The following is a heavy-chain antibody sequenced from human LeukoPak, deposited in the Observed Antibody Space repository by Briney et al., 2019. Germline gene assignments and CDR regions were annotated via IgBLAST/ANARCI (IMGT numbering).Heavy chain of an antibody. CDR1: GGSFFGYH. J-gene: IGHJ4*02. CDR3: ARDPTTLMTTPYYFDD. CDR2: INHRGIT. V-gene: IGHV4-34*01. D-gene: IGHD4-17*01. Sequence: SETLSLTCAVSGGSFFGYHWNWIRQPPGKGLEWIGEINHRGITNYNPSLKSRVTISVDTSKNQFSLRLGSVTAADTAVYYCARDPTTLMTTPYYFDDWGQGTLVTVSS.